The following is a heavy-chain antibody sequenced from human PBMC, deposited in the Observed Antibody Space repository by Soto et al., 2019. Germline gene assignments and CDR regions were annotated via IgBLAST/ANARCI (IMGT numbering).Heavy chain of an antibody. CDR3: AIDARGPFDY. CDR1: GLTVSGDH. J-gene: IGHJ4*02. V-gene: IGHV3-53*01. Sequence: EVQLVESGGGLIQPGGSLRLSCAASGLTVSGDHMSWVRQAPGKGLQWVSLIHSDGSTYYADSVKGRFTISRDSSKTTVSVRRNRLRADNTVLYFSAIDARGPFDYWGQGTLVT. D-gene: IGHD1-26*01. CDR2: IHSDGST.